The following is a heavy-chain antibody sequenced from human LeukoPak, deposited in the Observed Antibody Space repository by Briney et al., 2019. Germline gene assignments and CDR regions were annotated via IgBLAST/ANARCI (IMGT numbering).Heavy chain of an antibody. D-gene: IGHD1-26*01. V-gene: IGHV4-31*03. CDR3: ARGYPKSGFDY. CDR1: GGSISSGGYY. CDR2: IYYSGST. J-gene: IGHJ4*02. Sequence: SETLSLTCTVSGGSISSGGYYWSWIRQHPGKGLEWIGYIYYSGSTYYNPSLKSRVTISVDTSKNQFSLKLSSVTAADTAVYYCARGYPKSGFDYWGQGTLVTVSS.